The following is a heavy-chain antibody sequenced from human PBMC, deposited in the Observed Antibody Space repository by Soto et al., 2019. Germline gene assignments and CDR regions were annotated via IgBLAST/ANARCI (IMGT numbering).Heavy chain of an antibody. D-gene: IGHD3-10*01. CDR3: AKGVYYWSSSLRSFDH. V-gene: IGHV3-43*01. Sequence: GGSLRLSCAASGFTFDDYTMHWVRQAPGKGLEWVSLISWDGGSTYYADSVKGRFTISRDNSKNSLYLQMNSLRTEDTALYYCAKGVYYWSSSLRSFDHWGQGTLVTVSS. J-gene: IGHJ4*02. CDR1: GFTFDDYT. CDR2: ISWDGGST.